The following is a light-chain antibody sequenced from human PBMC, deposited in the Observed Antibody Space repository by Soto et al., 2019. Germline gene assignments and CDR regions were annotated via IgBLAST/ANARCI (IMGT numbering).Light chain of an antibody. CDR3: MQALQTRVT. V-gene: IGKV2-28*01. Sequence: DIVMTQSPLSLPVTPGEPASISCRSSQSLLHSDGYNYLDWYLQKPGQSPQLLIYLGSNRASGVPDRFSGSGSGTDFTLKISRVEAEDVGVYYCMQALQTRVTFGQGTKVDIK. J-gene: IGKJ1*01. CDR1: QSLLHSDGYNY. CDR2: LGS.